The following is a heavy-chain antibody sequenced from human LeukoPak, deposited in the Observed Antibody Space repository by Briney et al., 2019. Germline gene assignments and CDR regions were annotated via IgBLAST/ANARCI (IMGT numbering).Heavy chain of an antibody. D-gene: IGHD2-2*01. Sequence: VASVKVSCKASGYTFTDYYVHWVRQAPGQGLEWMGWINPNSGGTNYAQKFQGRVTMTRDTSISTAYMELSRLRSDDTAVYYCARGRCSSRSCYLFDYWGQGTLVTVSS. CDR3: ARGRCSSRSCYLFDY. CDR2: INPNSGGT. V-gene: IGHV1-2*02. J-gene: IGHJ4*02. CDR1: GYTFTDYY.